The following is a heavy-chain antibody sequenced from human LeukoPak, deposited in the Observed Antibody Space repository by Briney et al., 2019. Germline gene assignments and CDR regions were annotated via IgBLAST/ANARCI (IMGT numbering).Heavy chain of an antibody. CDR2: IYTSGST. J-gene: IGHJ3*02. CDR1: GGSISSYY. V-gene: IGHV4-4*07. CDR3: ARDRAMAGTNDAFDI. D-gene: IGHD2-8*01. Sequence: PSETLSLTCTVSGGSISSYYRSWIRQPAGKGLEWIGRIYTSGSTNYNPSLKSRVTMSVDTSKNQFSLKLSSVTAADTAVYYCARDRAMAGTNDAFDIWGQGTMVTVSS.